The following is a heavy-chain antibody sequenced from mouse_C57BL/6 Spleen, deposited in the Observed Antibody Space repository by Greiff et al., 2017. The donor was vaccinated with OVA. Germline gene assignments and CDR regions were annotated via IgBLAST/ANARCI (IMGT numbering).Heavy chain of an antibody. V-gene: IGHV1-81*01. CDR2: IYPRSGNT. Sequence: VQLQQSGAELARPGASVKLSCKASGYTFTSYGISWVKQRTGQGLEWIGEIYPRSGNTYYNEKFKGKATLTADKSSSTAYMELRSLTSEDSAVYFCATAQATLFDYWGQGTTLTVSS. CDR1: GYTFTSYG. J-gene: IGHJ2*01. CDR3: ATAQATLFDY. D-gene: IGHD3-2*02.